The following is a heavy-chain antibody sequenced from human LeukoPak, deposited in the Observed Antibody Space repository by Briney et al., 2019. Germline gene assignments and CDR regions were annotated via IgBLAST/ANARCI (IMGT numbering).Heavy chain of an antibody. CDR3: AKNPMVRGVIVPSYFDY. CDR2: ISGSGGST. CDR1: GFTFSSYA. Sequence: GGSLRLSCAASGFTFSSYAMSWVRQAPGKGLEWVSAISGSGGSTYYADSVKGGFTISRDNSKNTLYLQMNSLRAEDTAVYYCAKNPMVRGVIVPSYFDYWGQGTLVTVSS. V-gene: IGHV3-23*01. J-gene: IGHJ4*02. D-gene: IGHD3-10*01.